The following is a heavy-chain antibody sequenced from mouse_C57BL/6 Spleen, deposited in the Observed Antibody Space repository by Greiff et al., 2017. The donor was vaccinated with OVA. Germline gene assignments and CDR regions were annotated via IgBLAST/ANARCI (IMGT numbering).Heavy chain of an antibody. V-gene: IGHV1-81*01. CDR3: APYSNYGAMDY. CDR1: GYTFTSYG. Sequence: VQLQESGAELARPGASVKLSCKASGYTFTSYGLSWVKQRTGQGLEWIGEIYPRSGNTYYNEKFKGKATLTADKSSSTAYMELRSLTSEDAAVYFCAPYSNYGAMDYWGQGTSVTVSS. CDR2: IYPRSGNT. D-gene: IGHD2-5*01. J-gene: IGHJ4*01.